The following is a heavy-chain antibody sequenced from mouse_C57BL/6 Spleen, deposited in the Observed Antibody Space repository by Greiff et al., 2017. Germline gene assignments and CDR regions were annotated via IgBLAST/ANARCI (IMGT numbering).Heavy chain of an antibody. V-gene: IGHV1-80*01. D-gene: IGHD6-1*01. CDR2: IYPGDGDT. J-gene: IGHJ2*01. CDR3: AREDPQRSLGY. CDR1: GYAFSSYW. Sequence: QVQLQQSGAELVKPGASVKISCKASGYAFSSYWMNWVKQRPGKGLEWIGQIYPGDGDTNYNGKFKGRATLTADKSSSTAYMQLSSLTSEDTAVYYRAREDPQRSLGYCGQDATLSVSS.